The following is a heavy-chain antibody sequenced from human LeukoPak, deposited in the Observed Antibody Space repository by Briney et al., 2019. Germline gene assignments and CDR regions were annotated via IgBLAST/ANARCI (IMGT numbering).Heavy chain of an antibody. J-gene: IGHJ4*02. V-gene: IGHV4-34*01. CDR1: GGSFSGYY. CDR2: INHSGST. CDR3: ARGATDY. Sequence: SETLSLTCAVYGGSFSGYYWSWIRQPPGKGLEWIGEINHSGSTNYNPSLKSRVTISVDTSKNQFSLKLSSVTAADTAVYYCARGATDYWGQGTLVTVSS.